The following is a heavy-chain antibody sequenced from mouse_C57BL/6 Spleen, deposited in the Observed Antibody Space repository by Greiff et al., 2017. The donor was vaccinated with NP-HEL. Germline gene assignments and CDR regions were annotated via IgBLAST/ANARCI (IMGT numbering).Heavy chain of an antibody. CDR2: ISDGGSYT. J-gene: IGHJ3*01. CDR3: ARDEKLGRFAY. CDR1: GFTFSSYA. Sequence: EVKVVESGGGLVKPGGSLKLSCAASGFTFSSYAMAWVRQTPEKRLEWVATISDGGSYTYYPDNVKGRFTISRDNAKNNLYLQMSHLKSEDTAMYYWARDEKLGRFAYGGQGTLVTVSA. V-gene: IGHV5-4*01. D-gene: IGHD4-1*01.